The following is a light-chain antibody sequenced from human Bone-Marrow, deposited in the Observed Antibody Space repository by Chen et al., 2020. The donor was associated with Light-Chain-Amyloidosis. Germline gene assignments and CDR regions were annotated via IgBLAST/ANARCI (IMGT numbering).Light chain of an antibody. Sequence: QSALTQPASVSGSPGQSITISCTGTSSDVGCYNYVSWYQQHPGKAPKLMIYDVSNRPSGVSNRFSGSKSANTASLTISVLQAEDEADYYCISYTSSSTLLFGGGTKLTVL. CDR3: ISYTSSSTLL. V-gene: IGLV2-14*01. J-gene: IGLJ2*01. CDR2: DVS. CDR1: SSDVGCYNY.